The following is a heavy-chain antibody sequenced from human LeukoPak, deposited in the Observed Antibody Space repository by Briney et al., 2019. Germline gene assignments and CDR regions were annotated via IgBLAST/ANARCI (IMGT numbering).Heavy chain of an antibody. Sequence: SETLSLTCAVYSGSFSGYYWSWIRQPPGKGLEWIGEINHSGSTNYNPSLKSRVTISVDTSENQFSLKLSSVTAADTAIYYCARGLAYYDFWSGYSGWFDPWGQGILVAVSS. V-gene: IGHV4-34*01. CDR3: ARGLAYYDFWSGYSGWFDP. D-gene: IGHD3-3*01. J-gene: IGHJ5*02. CDR2: INHSGST. CDR1: SGSFSGYY.